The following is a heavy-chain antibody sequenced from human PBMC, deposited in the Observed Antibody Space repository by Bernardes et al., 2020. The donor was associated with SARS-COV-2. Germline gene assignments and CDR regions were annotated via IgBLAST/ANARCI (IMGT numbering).Heavy chain of an antibody. CDR1: GFTFSSYA. CDR3: ARRGLRYFDWLLFSDAFDI. Sequence: GGSLRLSCAASGFTFSSYAMHWVRQAPGKGLEWVAVISYDGSNKYYADSVKGRFTISRDNSKNTLYLQMNSLRAEDTAVYYCARRGLRYFDWLLFSDAFDIWGQGTMVTVSS. V-gene: IGHV3-30-3*01. D-gene: IGHD3-9*01. J-gene: IGHJ3*02. CDR2: ISYDGSNK.